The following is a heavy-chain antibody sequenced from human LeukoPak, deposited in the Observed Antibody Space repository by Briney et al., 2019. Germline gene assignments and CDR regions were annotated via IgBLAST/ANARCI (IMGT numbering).Heavy chain of an antibody. V-gene: IGHV3-30-3*01. CDR2: ISYDGSNK. D-gene: IGHD6-19*01. Sequence: GRSLRLSCAASGFTFSSYAMHWVRQAPGKGLEWVAVISYDGSNKYYADSVKGRFTISRDNSKNTLYLQVDSLRAEDTAVYYCARHSGQWPDYYFDCWGQGILVTVSS. J-gene: IGHJ4*02. CDR3: ARHSGQWPDYYFDC. CDR1: GFTFSSYA.